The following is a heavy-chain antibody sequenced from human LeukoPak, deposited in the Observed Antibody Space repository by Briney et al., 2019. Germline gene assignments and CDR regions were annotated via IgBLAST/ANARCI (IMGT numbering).Heavy chain of an antibody. CDR2: IYYTGST. D-gene: IGHD1-26*01. J-gene: IGHJ4*02. CDR3: ARRGGSGRAFDY. CDR1: GASISGGTYY. Sequence: PSETLSLTCSVSGASISGGTYYWGWIRQPPGMGLAWIGSIYYTGSTYDNPSLKSRVTISVYTSKNQFSLKLSSVTAADTAVYYCARRGGSGRAFDYWGQGTLVTVSS. V-gene: IGHV4-39*01.